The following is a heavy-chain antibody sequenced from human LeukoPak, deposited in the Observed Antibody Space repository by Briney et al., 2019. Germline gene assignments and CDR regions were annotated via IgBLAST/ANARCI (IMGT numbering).Heavy chain of an antibody. D-gene: IGHD4-17*01. J-gene: IGHJ3*02. CDR3: AKVDSWVTTAAFDI. CDR1: GGSFSGYY. CDR2: INHSGST. Sequence: PSETLSLTCAVYGGSFSGYYWSWIRQPPGKGLEWIGEINHSGSTNYNPSLKSRVTISVGTSKNQFSLKLSSVTAADTAVYYCAKVDSWVTTAAFDIWGQGTMVTVSS. V-gene: IGHV4-34*01.